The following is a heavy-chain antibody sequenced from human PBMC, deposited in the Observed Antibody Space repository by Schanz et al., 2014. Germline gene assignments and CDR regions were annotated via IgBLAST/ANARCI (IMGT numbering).Heavy chain of an antibody. CDR3: AKGRFGELSAFDI. D-gene: IGHD3-10*01. CDR1: GFTFSSYS. Sequence: EVQLVESGGGLVQPGGSLRLSCTASGFTFSSYSMSWVRQAPGKGLEWVSAISGSGGSTYYADSVKGRFTISRDNSKNTLYLQMNSLRAEDTAVYYCAKGRFGELSAFDIWGQGTMVTVSA. J-gene: IGHJ3*02. V-gene: IGHV3-23*04. CDR2: ISGSGGST.